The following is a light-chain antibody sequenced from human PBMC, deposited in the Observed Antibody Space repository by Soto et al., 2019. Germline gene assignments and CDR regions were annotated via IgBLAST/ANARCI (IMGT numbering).Light chain of an antibody. CDR2: AAS. CDR1: QDISSW. V-gene: IGKV1-12*01. CDR3: QQANPFSFT. Sequence: DIQMTQSPSSVSASVGDRVTITCRANQDISSWLAWYQQKPGKAPKLLIYAASSLQSGVPSRFSGSASGTDYTLTISSLEHHHFATYSCQQANPFSFTFGQGTKLEIK. J-gene: IGKJ2*01.